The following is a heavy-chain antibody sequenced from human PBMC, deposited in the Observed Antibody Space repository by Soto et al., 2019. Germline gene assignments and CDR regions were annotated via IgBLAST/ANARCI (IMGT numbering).Heavy chain of an antibody. D-gene: IGHD3-22*01. Sequence: PEALSLTCTVSGRSHHSYYWRWTRHPPRKGLEGIAYIYYSGGTEYKPSLKSRVTISGDTSKNQFSLKLSSVTAADTAVYYCARHLTMAVAPPPFDCWGQGTLVTVSS. V-gene: IGHV4-59*08. J-gene: IGHJ4*02. CDR3: ARHLTMAVAPPPFDC. CDR1: GRSHHSYY. CDR2: IYYSGGT.